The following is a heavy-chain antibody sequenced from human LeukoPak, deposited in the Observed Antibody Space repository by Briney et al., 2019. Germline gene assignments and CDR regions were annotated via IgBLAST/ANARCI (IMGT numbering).Heavy chain of an antibody. CDR3: ARGTDYYGSGPH. D-gene: IGHD3-10*01. V-gene: IGHV1-58*02. CDR1: GFTFTSSA. Sequence: SVKASCKASGFTFTSSAMQWVRQARGQRLEWIGWIVVGSGNTNYAQKLQGRVTMTTDTSTSTAYMELRSLRSDDTAVYYCARGTDYYGSGPHWGQGTLVTVSS. J-gene: IGHJ4*02. CDR2: IVVGSGNT.